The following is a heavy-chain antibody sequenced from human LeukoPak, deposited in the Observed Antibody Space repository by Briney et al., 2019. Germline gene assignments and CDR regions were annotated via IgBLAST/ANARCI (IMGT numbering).Heavy chain of an antibody. CDR2: ITSGGDT. Sequence: GGSLRLSCAGSGFTFSKYDMHWVRQATGRGLEWVSDITSGGDTHYQGSVKGRFTISRDNAKNSLYLQMNSLRAEDTAVYYCARSIMTTIRDAFDIWGQGTMVTVSS. CDR1: GFTFSKYD. J-gene: IGHJ3*02. V-gene: IGHV3-13*04. D-gene: IGHD3-16*01. CDR3: ARSIMTTIRDAFDI.